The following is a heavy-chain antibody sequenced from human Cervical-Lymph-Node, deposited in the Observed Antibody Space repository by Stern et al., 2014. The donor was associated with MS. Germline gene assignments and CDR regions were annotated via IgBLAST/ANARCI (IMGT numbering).Heavy chain of an antibody. CDR3: ARIGPPLQDAFDI. CDR2: LRKKGNRYST. Sequence: EVQLVEYGGGLVQPGGSLRLSCAASGFTFSDHYMDWVRQAPGQGLEWLGRLRKKGNRYSTEYAPSVKGKFTISRDDSKNSLYLQMNSLTTEDTAVYYCARIGPPLQDAFDIWGRGTMVTVSS. V-gene: IGHV3-72*01. CDR1: GFTFSDHY. D-gene: IGHD1-14*01. J-gene: IGHJ3*02.